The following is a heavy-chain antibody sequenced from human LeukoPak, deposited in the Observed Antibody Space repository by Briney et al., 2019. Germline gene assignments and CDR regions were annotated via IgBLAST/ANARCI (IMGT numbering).Heavy chain of an antibody. CDR2: ISSSGRTI. V-gene: IGHV3-48*03. CDR3: ARGGGTADC. CDR1: GFTFSSYE. J-gene: IGHJ4*02. D-gene: IGHD2-21*02. Sequence: GGSLRLSCAASGFTFSSYEFNWVRQAPGKGLEWVSYISSSGRTIFYADSVKGRFTISRDNAKNSLFLQMNTLRADDTAVYYCARGGGTADCWGPGTLVTVSS.